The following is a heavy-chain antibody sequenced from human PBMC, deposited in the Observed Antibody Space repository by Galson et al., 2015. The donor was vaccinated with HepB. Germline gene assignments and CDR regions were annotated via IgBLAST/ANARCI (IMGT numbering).Heavy chain of an antibody. V-gene: IGHV1-18*01. CDR1: GYTFTSYG. CDR3: ARDRYCSGGSCYSYYYYGMDV. D-gene: IGHD2-15*01. J-gene: IGHJ6*02. CDR2: ISAYNGNT. Sequence: SVKVSCKASGYTFTSYGISWVRQAPGQGLEWMGWISAYNGNTNYAQKLQGRVTMTTDTSTSTAYMELRSLRSDDTAVYYCARDRYCSGGSCYSYYYYGMDVWGQGTTVTVSS.